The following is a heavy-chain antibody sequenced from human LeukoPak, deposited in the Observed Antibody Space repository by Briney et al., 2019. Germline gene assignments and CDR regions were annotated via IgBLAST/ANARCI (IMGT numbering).Heavy chain of an antibody. Sequence: SETLSLTCTVSGGSISSGSYYWSWIRQPAGKGLEWIGRIYTSGSTNYNPSLKSRVTISVDTSKNQFSLKLSSVTAADTAVYYCARDRWLLRYCYGMDVWGQGTTVTVSS. CDR1: GGSISSGSYY. CDR2: IYTSGST. V-gene: IGHV4-61*02. D-gene: IGHD2-21*01. J-gene: IGHJ6*02. CDR3: ARDRWLLRYCYGMDV.